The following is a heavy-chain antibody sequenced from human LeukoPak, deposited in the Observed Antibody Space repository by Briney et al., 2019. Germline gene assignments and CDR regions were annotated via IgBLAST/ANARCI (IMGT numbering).Heavy chain of an antibody. CDR2: IYYSGST. D-gene: IGHD6-19*01. V-gene: IGHV4-59*04. Sequence: SETLSLTCTVSGGSISSYYWSWIRQPPGKGLEWIGYIYYSGSTYYNPSLKSRVTISVDTSKNQFSLKLSSVTAADTAVYYCARLGSSGWYSYFQHWGQGTLVTVSS. CDR3: ARLGSSGWYSYFQH. J-gene: IGHJ1*01. CDR1: GGSISSYY.